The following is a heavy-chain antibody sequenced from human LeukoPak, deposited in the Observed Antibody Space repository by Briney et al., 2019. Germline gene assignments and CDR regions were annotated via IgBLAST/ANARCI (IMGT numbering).Heavy chain of an antibody. D-gene: IGHD3-3*01. CDR3: ARVVPNYDFWSGYLWAGWFDP. J-gene: IGHJ5*02. CDR2: IYYSGST. Sequence: SETLSLTCTVSGGSISSSSYYWGWIRQPPGKGLEWIGSIYYSGSTYYNPSLKSRVTISVDTSKNQFSLKLSSVTAADTAVYYCARVVPNYDFWSGYLWAGWFDPWGQGTLVTVSS. CDR1: GGSISSSSYY. V-gene: IGHV4-39*07.